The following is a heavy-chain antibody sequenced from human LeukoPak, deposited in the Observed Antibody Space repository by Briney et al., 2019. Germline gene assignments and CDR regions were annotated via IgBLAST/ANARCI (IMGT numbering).Heavy chain of an antibody. CDR2: IIPILGIA. J-gene: IGHJ6*02. CDR3: ARDSSSWTTIGYHYYGMDV. V-gene: IGHV1-69*04. Sequence: SVKVSCKASGGTFSSYAISWVRQAPGQGLEWMGRIIPILGIANYAQKFQGRVTITADKSTSTACMELSSLRSEDTAVYYCARDSSSWTTIGYHYYGMDVWGQGTTVTVSS. D-gene: IGHD6-13*01. CDR1: GGTFSSYA.